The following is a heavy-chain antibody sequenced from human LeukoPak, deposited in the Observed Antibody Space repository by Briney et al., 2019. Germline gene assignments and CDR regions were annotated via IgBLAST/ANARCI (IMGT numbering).Heavy chain of an antibody. D-gene: IGHD2-2*02. J-gene: IGHJ5*02. CDR1: GYTFTSYY. CDR3: AREGCSSTSCYRGDNWFDP. V-gene: IGHV1-46*01. Sequence: ASVKVSCKASGYTFTSYYMHWVRQAPGQGLEWMGIINPSGGSTSYAQKFQGRVTMTRDTSTSTVHMELSSLRSEDTAVYYCAREGCSSTSCYRGDNWFDPWGQGTLVTVSS. CDR2: INPSGGST.